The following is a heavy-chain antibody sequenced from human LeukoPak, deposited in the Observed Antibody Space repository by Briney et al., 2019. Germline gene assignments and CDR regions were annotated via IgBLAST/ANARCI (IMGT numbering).Heavy chain of an antibody. D-gene: IGHD6-6*01. J-gene: IGHJ4*02. Sequence: GESLKISCKASGYKFIDSWIGWVRQMAGKGLEWMAIMFVRDSRPQYSPSFEGQVTISADKSISTAYLQWSSLKASDTAIYYCAKPEYFAAHYWGQGTLVTVST. V-gene: IGHV5-51*01. CDR3: AKPEYFAAHY. CDR1: GYKFIDSW. CDR2: MFVRDSRP.